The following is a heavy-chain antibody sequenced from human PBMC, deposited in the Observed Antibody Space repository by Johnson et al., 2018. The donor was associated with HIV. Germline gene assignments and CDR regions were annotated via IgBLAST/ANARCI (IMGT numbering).Heavy chain of an antibody. J-gene: IGHJ3*02. V-gene: IGHV3-9*01. CDR1: GFTFDDYA. CDR2: ISWNSGSI. CDR3: AASMVSTALAFDI. D-gene: IGHD5/OR15-5a*01. Sequence: VQLVESGGGVIRPGGSLRLSCAASGFTFDDYAMHWVRQAPGKGLEWVSGISWNSGSIGYADSVKGRFTISRDNSKNTLYLQMNSLRADDTAVSYCAASMVSTALAFDIGGQGTMVTVSS.